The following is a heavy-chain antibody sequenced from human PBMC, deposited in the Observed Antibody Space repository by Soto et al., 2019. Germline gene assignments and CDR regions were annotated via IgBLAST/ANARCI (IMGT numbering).Heavy chain of an antibody. CDR1: GGTFSSYA. V-gene: IGHV1-69*06. Sequence: EASVKVSCKASGGTFSSYAISWVRQAPGQGLEWMGGIIPIFGTANYAQKFQGRVTITADKSTSTAYMELSSLRSEDTAVYYCARFILTGYYLNWFDPWGQGTLVTVSS. D-gene: IGHD3-9*01. CDR2: IIPIFGTA. CDR3: ARFILTGYYLNWFDP. J-gene: IGHJ5*02.